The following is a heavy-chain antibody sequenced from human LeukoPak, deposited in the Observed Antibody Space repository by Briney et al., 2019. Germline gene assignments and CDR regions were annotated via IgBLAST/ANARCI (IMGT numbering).Heavy chain of an antibody. D-gene: IGHD4-17*01. Sequence: GGSLRLSCAASGFTVSSNYMSWVRQAPGKGLEWVSVIYSGGSTYYADSVKGRFTISRDNSKNTLYLQMNSLRAEDTAVYYCARATVTRWFDPWGQGTLVTVSS. J-gene: IGHJ5*02. CDR1: GFTVSSNY. V-gene: IGHV3-53*01. CDR3: ARATVTRWFDP. CDR2: IYSGGST.